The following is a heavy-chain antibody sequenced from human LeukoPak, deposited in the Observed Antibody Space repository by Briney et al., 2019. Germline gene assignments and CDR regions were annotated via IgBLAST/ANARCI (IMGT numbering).Heavy chain of an antibody. D-gene: IGHD2-21*01. J-gene: IGHJ3*02. Sequence: GGSLRLSCAASGFTFSSYAMSWVRQAPGKGLEWVGRIKSKTDGGTTDYAAPVKGRFTISRDDSKNTLYLQMNSLKTEDTAVYYCTTVYPHIRSPDLDAFDIWGQGTMVTVSS. CDR1: GFTFSSYA. CDR3: TTVYPHIRSPDLDAFDI. CDR2: IKSKTDGGTT. V-gene: IGHV3-15*01.